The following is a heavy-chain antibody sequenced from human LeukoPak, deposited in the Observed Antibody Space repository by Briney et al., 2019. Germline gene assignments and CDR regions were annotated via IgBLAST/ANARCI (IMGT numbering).Heavy chain of an antibody. Sequence: GGSLRLSCAASGFTFDDYAMHGVRQAPGKGLEWVSGISWNSGSIGYADSVKGRFTISRDNAKNSLYLQMNSLRAEDTALYYCAKDKLKYGGYYPPGYFDYWGQGTLVTVSS. V-gene: IGHV3-9*01. D-gene: IGHD3-22*01. CDR3: AKDKLKYGGYYPPGYFDY. CDR2: ISWNSGSI. CDR1: GFTFDDYA. J-gene: IGHJ4*02.